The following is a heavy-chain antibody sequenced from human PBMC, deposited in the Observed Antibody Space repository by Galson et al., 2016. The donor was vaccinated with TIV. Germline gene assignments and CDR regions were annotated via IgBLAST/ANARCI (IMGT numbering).Heavy chain of an antibody. V-gene: IGHV1-69*05. CDR2: ITGMFGTA. Sequence: SVKVSCKASEGKFSSYAITWVRQAPGQGLEWMGGITGMFGTARYAEKFQGRVTITTDEITSASYMELSSLRSDDTAVYYCARGNHYYESTYDHWGQGTLVTVSS. D-gene: IGHD3-22*01. J-gene: IGHJ5*02. CDR3: ARGNHYYESTYDH. CDR1: EGKFSSYA.